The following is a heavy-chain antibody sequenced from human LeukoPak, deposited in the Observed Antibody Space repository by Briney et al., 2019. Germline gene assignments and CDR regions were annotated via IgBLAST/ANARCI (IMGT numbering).Heavy chain of an antibody. CDR3: SKGTYGSGSYYNS. J-gene: IGHJ4*02. V-gene: IGHV3-23*01. CDR1: GFTFSSYA. Sequence: GGSLRLSCAASGFTFSSYAMSWVRQAPGKGLEWVSAISGSGGSTYYADSVKGRFTISRDNSKNTLYLQMNSLRAEDTAVYYCSKGTYGSGSYYNSWGQGTLVTVSS. D-gene: IGHD3-10*01. CDR2: ISGSGGST.